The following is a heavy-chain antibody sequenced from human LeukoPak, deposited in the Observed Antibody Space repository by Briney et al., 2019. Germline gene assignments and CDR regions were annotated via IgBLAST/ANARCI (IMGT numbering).Heavy chain of an antibody. CDR1: GFTFSSYV. D-gene: IGHD6-13*01. V-gene: IGHV3-23*01. Sequence: GGSLRLSCAASGFTFSSYVMSWVRQAPGKGLEWVSAISGSGGSTYYADSVKGRFTISRDNSKNTLYLQMNSLRAEDTAIYYCAKWSSSWYSGPFEYWGQGTLVTVSS. CDR2: ISGSGGST. CDR3: AKWSSSWYSGPFEY. J-gene: IGHJ4*02.